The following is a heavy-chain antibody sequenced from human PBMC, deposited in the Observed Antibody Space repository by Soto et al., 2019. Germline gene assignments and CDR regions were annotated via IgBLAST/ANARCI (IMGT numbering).Heavy chain of an antibody. CDR3: ASRQVVAGTNDYYYGMDV. CDR1: GYTFPSYA. J-gene: IGHJ6*02. CDR2: INAGNGNT. Sequence: ASVKVSCKASGYTFPSYAMHWVRQAPGQRLEWMGWINAGNGNTKYSQKFQGRVTIIRDTAASTAYMELSSLRSEDTAVYYCASRQVVAGTNDYYYGMDVWGQGTTVTVSS. D-gene: IGHD6-19*01. V-gene: IGHV1-3*01.